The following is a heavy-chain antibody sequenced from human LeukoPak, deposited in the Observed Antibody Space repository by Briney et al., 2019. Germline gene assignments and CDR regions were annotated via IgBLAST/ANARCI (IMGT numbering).Heavy chain of an antibody. CDR1: GYTFTSYD. Sequence: HRASVKVSCKASGYTFTSYDFNWVRQATGQRPEWMGWMSPNSGDTGYAQKFQDRVTMTRNTSISTAYMELSSLRSDDTAVYYCARGPPNWEYDYWGPGTLVTVSS. V-gene: IGHV1-8*01. CDR3: ARGPPNWEYDY. J-gene: IGHJ4*02. D-gene: IGHD1-1*01. CDR2: MSPNSGDT.